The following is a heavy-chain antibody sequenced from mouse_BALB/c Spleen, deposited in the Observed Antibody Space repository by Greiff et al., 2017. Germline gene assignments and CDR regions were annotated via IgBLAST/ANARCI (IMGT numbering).Heavy chain of an antibody. J-gene: IGHJ2*01. Sequence: EVQLQQSGAELVKPGASVKLSCTASGFNIKDTYMHWVKQRPEQGLEWIGRIDPANGNTKYDPKFQGKATITADTSSNTAYLQRSSLTSEDTAVYYCAVDVYGYDGGYFDYWGQGTTLTVSS. CDR3: AVDVYGYDGGYFDY. V-gene: IGHV14-3*02. D-gene: IGHD2-2*01. CDR1: GFNIKDTY. CDR2: IDPANGNT.